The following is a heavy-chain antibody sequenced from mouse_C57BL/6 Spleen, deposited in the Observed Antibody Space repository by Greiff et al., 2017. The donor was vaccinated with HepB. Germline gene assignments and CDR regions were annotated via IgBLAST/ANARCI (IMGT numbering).Heavy chain of an antibody. D-gene: IGHD2-3*01. CDR3: ASPHDGYFSAWFAY. CDR1: GFTFSDYG. V-gene: IGHV5-17*01. Sequence: EVKLMESGGGLVKPGGSLKLSCAASGFTFSDYGMHWVRQAPEKGLEWVAYISSGSSTIYYADTVKGRFTISRDKAKNTLFLQMTSRRSEDTAMSYCASPHDGYFSAWFAYWGHGTLVTVSA. CDR2: ISSGSSTI. J-gene: IGHJ3*01.